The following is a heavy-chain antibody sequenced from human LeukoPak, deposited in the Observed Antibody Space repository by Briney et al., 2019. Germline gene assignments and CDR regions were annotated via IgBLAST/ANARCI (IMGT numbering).Heavy chain of an antibody. D-gene: IGHD3-22*01. Sequence: PGRSLRLSCAASGFTFSSYAMHWVRQAPGKGLEYVSVISTNVGDTYYADSVKGRFTISRDNSKNTLYLQMSSLRPEDTAVYYCVKARGYYGRSAYELDYWGQGTLVTVSS. CDR2: ISTNVGDT. J-gene: IGHJ4*02. CDR3: VKARGYYGRSAYELDY. CDR1: GFTFSSYA. V-gene: IGHV3-64D*09.